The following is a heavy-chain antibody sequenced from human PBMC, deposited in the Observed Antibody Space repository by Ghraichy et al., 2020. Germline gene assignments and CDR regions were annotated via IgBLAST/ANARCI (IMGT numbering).Heavy chain of an antibody. CDR2: ISAYNGHT. CDR3: ARWTVGYYDSSGYSYYFDY. CDR1: GYTFSTYG. J-gene: IGHJ4*02. D-gene: IGHD3-22*01. V-gene: IGHV1-18*01. Sequence: ASVKVSCKASGYTFSTYGISWVRQAPGQGLERMGWISAYNGHTNYAQKLQGRVTMTTDTSTSTAYMELRSLRSDDTAVYLCARWTVGYYDSSGYSYYFDYWGQGSLVTVSS.